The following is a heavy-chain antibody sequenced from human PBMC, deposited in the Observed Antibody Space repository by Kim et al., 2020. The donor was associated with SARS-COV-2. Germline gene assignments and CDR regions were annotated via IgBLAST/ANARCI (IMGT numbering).Heavy chain of an antibody. J-gene: IGHJ4*02. Sequence: GGSLRLSCAASGFTFSTYAMSWVRQAPGKGLEWVSFISGSRLQTYYIDSVKGRFTISRDNSKNTLSLQMDSLRAEDTAVYFCAKGLRGDNGQVFDYWGQGTLVTVSS. D-gene: IGHD2-21*02. CDR3: AKGLRGDNGQVFDY. CDR2: ISGSRLQT. CDR1: GFTFSTYA. V-gene: IGHV3-23*01.